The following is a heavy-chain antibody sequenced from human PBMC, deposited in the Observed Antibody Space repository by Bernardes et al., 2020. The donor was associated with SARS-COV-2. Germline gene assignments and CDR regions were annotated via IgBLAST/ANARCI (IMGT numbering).Heavy chain of an antibody. CDR3: VRADCTSSRCHRGAYDL. J-gene: IGHJ3*01. Sequence: GRSLKLFCAASGFTFSGYCMHWVRQAPGKGLVWVSRIDYGGTTTNYADSVKGRLTISRDNTKNTLYLQMSSLRAEDTAVYYCVRADCTSSRCHRGAYDLWGHGTMVTVSS. CDR2: IDYGGTTT. D-gene: IGHD2-2*01. V-gene: IGHV3-74*01. CDR1: GFTFSGYC.